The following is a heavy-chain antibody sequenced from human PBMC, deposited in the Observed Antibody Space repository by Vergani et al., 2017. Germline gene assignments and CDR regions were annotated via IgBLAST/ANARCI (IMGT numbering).Heavy chain of an antibody. CDR2: IYYSGST. D-gene: IGHD4-17*01. V-gene: IGHV4-31*11. Sequence: QVQLQESGPGLVKPSETLSLTCAVSGYSISSGYYWGWIRQPPGKGLEWIGYIYYSGSTYYNPSLKSRVTISVDTSKNQFSLKLSSVTAADTAVYYCARDARLGYGDYGGVFDYWGQGTLVTVSS. J-gene: IGHJ4*02. CDR1: GYSISSGYY. CDR3: ARDARLGYGDYGGVFDY.